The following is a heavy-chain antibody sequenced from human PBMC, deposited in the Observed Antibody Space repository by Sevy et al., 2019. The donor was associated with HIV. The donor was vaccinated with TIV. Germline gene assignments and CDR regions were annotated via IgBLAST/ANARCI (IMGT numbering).Heavy chain of an antibody. CDR2: IKQDGSEK. D-gene: IGHD6-25*01. J-gene: IGHJ4*02. CDR1: GFTFSSYW. Sequence: GGSLRLSCAASGFTFSSYWMSWVRQAPGKGLEWVANIKQDGSEKYYVDSVKGRFTISRDNAKNSLYLQMNSLRAEDTAVYYCAMGTTAGSFDYWGQGTLVTVSS. V-gene: IGHV3-7*01. CDR3: AMGTTAGSFDY.